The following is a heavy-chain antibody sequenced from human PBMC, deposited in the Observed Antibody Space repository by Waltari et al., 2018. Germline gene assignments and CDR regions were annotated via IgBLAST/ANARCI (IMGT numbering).Heavy chain of an antibody. J-gene: IGHJ4*02. Sequence: EVQLVESGGDLVRPGGSLRLSCAASGFSFSNAWMSWVRQAPGKGLGWGGRIKSKTDGGTTDYAAPVKGRFTISRDDSENTLYLQMNSLKTEDTAVYYCTTLFGDFWSGYFFDYWGQGTLVTVSS. D-gene: IGHD3-3*01. CDR2: IKSKTDGGTT. CDR1: GFSFSNAW. CDR3: TTLFGDFWSGYFFDY. V-gene: IGHV3-15*01.